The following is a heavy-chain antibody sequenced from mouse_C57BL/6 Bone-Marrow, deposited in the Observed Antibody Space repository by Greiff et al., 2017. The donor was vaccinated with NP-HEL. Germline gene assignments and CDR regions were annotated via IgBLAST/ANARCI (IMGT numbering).Heavy chain of an antibody. CDR2: IDPSDSYT. J-gene: IGHJ4*01. CDR1: GYTFTSYW. Sequence: QVQLQQPGAELVMPGASVKLSCKASGYTFTSYWMHWVKQRPGQGLEWIGEIDPSDSYTNYNQKFKGKSTLTVDKSSSTAYMQLSSLTSEDSAVYYCARPYDGYDAMDHWGQGTSVTVSS. CDR3: ARPYDGYDAMDH. V-gene: IGHV1-69*01. D-gene: IGHD2-3*01.